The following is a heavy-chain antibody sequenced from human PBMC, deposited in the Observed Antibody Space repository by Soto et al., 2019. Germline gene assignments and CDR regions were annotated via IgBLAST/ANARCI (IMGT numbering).Heavy chain of an antibody. D-gene: IGHD1-20*01. CDR1: GGTFSSYA. Sequence: GASVKVSCKASGGTFSSYAISWVRQAPGQGLEWMGGIIPIFGTANYAQKFQGRVTITADKSTSTAYMELSSLRSEDTAVYYCARGGIPYNWNDVTDYWGQGTLVTVSS. CDR2: IIPIFGTA. J-gene: IGHJ4*02. V-gene: IGHV1-69*06. CDR3: ARGGIPYNWNDVTDY.